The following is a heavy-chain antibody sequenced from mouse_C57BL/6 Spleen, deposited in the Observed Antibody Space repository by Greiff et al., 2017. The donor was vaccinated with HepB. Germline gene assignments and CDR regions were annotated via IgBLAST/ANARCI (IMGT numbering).Heavy chain of an antibody. D-gene: IGHD2-3*01. CDR1: GYSFSSSW. Sequence: QVQLQQSGPELVKPGASVKISCKASGYSFSSSWMNWVKQRPGKGLEWFGRIYPGDGDTNHNGQFTGKATLTADESSSTAYMQLSRLTSEDSAVYFCARDDGYPYYAMDYWGQGTSVTVSS. CDR3: ARDDGYPYYAMDY. V-gene: IGHV1-82*01. J-gene: IGHJ4*01. CDR2: IYPGDGDT.